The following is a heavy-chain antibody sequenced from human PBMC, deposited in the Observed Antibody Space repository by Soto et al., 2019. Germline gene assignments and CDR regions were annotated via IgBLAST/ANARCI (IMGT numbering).Heavy chain of an antibody. CDR1: GFLVNSAY. D-gene: IGHD5-18*01. J-gene: IGHJ4*02. CDR2: INSDGST. V-gene: IGHV3-53*01. Sequence: EVQLVESGGGLIPPGGSLRLSCAASGFLVNSAYMTWVRQAPGKGLEWLSMINSDGSTLYAESVKGRFTISRDNSKNRLDLQMNSVGAEDTAMFCCARSGYSFAWGYWGQGTLVIVTS. CDR3: ARSGYSFAWGY.